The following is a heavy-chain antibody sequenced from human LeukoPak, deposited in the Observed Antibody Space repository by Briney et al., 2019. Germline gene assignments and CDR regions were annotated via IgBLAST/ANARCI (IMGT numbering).Heavy chain of an antibody. Sequence: GGSLRLSCAASGFTFSSYGMHWVRQAPGKGLEWVAFIRYDGSNKYYADSVKGRFTISRDNAKNSLYLQMNSLRAEDTAVYYCAGSGYSYGYTYYWGQGTLVTVSS. V-gene: IGHV3-30*02. CDR1: GFTFSSYG. J-gene: IGHJ4*02. D-gene: IGHD5-18*01. CDR3: AGSGYSYGYTYY. CDR2: IRYDGSNK.